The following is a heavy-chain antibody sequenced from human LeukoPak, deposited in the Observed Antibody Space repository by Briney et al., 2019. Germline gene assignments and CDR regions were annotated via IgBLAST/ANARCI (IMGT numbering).Heavy chain of an antibody. V-gene: IGHV4-4*02. J-gene: IGHJ4*02. CDR2: IYHSGST. D-gene: IGHD5-12*01. Sequence: SGTLSLTCAVSGGSISSSNWWSWVRPPPGKGLEWIGEIYHSGSTNYNPSLKSRVIISVDKSKNQFSLKLSSVTAADTAVYYCARLRGYSGYDTFDYWGQGTLVTVSS. CDR1: GGSISSSNW. CDR3: ARLRGYSGYDTFDY.